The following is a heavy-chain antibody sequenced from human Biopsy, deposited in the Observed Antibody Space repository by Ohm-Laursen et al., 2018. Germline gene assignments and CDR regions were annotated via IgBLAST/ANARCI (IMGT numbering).Heavy chain of an antibody. D-gene: IGHD1-26*01. Sequence: TLSLTWSVSGGSMTGYEWSWIRLAPGKGLEWIGYIYYSGGTKYNPSLASRVTFSVDMSKRQFSLKLYSVTAADTAVYYCARVEAGTYDALDIWGQGTLVAVSA. CDR1: GGSMTGYE. V-gene: IGHV4-59*01. J-gene: IGHJ3*02. CDR2: IYYSGGT. CDR3: ARVEAGTYDALDI.